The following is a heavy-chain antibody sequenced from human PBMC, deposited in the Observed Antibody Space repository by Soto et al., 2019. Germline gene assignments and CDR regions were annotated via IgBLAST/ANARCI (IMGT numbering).Heavy chain of an antibody. CDR3: ARDFEDSIDRNIVVVVAATPAY. J-gene: IGHJ4*02. CDR1: GYTFTSYY. D-gene: IGHD2-15*01. CDR2: INPSGGST. Sequence: ASVKVSCKASGYTFTSYYMHWVRQAPGQGLEWIGIINPSGGSTSYAQKFQGRVTMTRDTSTSTVYMELSSLRSEDTAVYYCARDFEDSIDRNIVVVVAATPAYWGQGTLVTVSS. V-gene: IGHV1-46*03.